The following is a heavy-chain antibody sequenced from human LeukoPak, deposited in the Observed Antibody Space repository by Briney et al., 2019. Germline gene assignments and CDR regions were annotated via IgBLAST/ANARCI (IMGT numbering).Heavy chain of an antibody. CDR2: ISPSGDIT. D-gene: IGHD3/OR15-3a*01. CDR3: VRDLDWGAFDV. J-gene: IGHJ3*01. CDR1: AFRFSAHG. Sequence: SGGSLRLSCAASAFRFSAHGMNWVRQAPGKGLEWISGISPSGDITYYADSVMGRFSISRDNWQSTVSLQMNSLRAEDTALYYCVRDLDWGAFDVWGQGAMVTVSS. V-gene: IGHV3-23*01.